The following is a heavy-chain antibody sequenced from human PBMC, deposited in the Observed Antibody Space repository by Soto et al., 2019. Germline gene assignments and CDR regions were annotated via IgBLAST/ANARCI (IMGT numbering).Heavy chain of an antibody. V-gene: IGHV4-59*01. D-gene: IGHD2-21*02. CDR3: ARDNGLLATYFISRRPHCSTRMAV. Sequence: SGGTISRCYWRGSRQPLGKGLEWIGYIYYRGSTNYNPSLKSRVTISVDTSKNQFSLKLSSVTAADTAVYYCARDNGLLATYFISRRPHCSTRMAVWAQGTT. J-gene: IGHJ6*02. CDR2: IYYRGST. CDR1: GGTISRCY.